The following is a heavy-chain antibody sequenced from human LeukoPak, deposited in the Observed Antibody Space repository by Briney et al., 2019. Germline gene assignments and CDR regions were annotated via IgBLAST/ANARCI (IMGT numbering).Heavy chain of an antibody. V-gene: IGHV1-18*01. CDR1: GYPFVSYG. CDR2: ISVHNGNT. J-gene: IGHJ3*02. Sequence: ASVKVSCKAAGYPFVSYGISWVRQAPGHGLEWMGWISVHNGNTNYEQKVQGRVTLTTDTSTATAYMELRGLTSDDTAIYYCARDRCLSSGPCYGISVPFDIWGQGTMVTVSS. D-gene: IGHD3-22*01. CDR3: ARDRCLSSGPCYGISVPFDI.